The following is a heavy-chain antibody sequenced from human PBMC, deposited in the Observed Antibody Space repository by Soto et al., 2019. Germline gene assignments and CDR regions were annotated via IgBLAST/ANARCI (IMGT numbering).Heavy chain of an antibody. CDR2: IKSKTDGGTT. V-gene: IGHV3-15*01. D-gene: IGHD2-2*01. J-gene: IGHJ4*02. Sequence: GGSLRLSCAAPGFTFSNAWMSWVRQAPGKGLEWVGRIKSKTDGGTTDYAATVKGIFTITREDSKNTLYLQMNSLKTEDTAVYYCTPAASPDIVVVPAAAFDYWGQGPLGTVSS. CDR1: GFTFSNAW. CDR3: TPAASPDIVVVPAAAFDY.